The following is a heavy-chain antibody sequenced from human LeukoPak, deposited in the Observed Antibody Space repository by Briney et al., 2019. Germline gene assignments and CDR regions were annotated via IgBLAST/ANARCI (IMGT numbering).Heavy chain of an antibody. J-gene: IGHJ4*02. CDR2: ISNTGSV. D-gene: IGHD1/OR15-1a*01. CDR1: EGSITTRTYY. Sequence: SSQTLSLTCTVSEGSITTRTYYWTWIRQPAGKGLEWVGRISNTGSVTYNPSLRSRVTISLDTSKNHFSLQLNSVTAADTAVYYCAKEEQLAPTTMYFFDRWGQGTLVIVSS. CDR3: AKEEQLAPTTMYFFDR. V-gene: IGHV4-61*02.